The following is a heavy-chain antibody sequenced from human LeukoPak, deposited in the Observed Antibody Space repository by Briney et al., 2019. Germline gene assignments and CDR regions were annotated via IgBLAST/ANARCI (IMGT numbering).Heavy chain of an antibody. CDR2: IYTSGST. D-gene: IGHD1-26*01. J-gene: IGHJ3*02. Sequence: SETLSLTCTVSGGSISSYYWSWIRQPAGKGLEWIGRIYTSGSTNYNPSLKSRVTMSVDTSKNQFSLKLSSVTAADTAVYFCAGSGSYYSRDAFDIWGQGTMVTVSS. CDR1: GGSISSYY. CDR3: AGSGSYYSRDAFDI. V-gene: IGHV4-4*07.